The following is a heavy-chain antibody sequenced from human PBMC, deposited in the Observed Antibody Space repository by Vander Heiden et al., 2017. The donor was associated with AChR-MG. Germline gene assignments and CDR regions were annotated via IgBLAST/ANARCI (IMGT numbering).Heavy chain of an antibody. CDR1: GCSIRRGGYY. V-gene: IGHV4-31*03. CDR2: IYYSGST. D-gene: IGHD4-17*01. CDR3: ARGAANYGFFY. Sequence: QVQLQESGPGLVKPSQTLSLTCTVSGCSIRRGGYYWSWIRQHPGKGLEWIGYIYYSGSTYYNPSLKSRVTISVDTSKNQFSLKLSSVTAADTAVYYCARGAANYGFFYWGQGTLVTVSS. J-gene: IGHJ4*02.